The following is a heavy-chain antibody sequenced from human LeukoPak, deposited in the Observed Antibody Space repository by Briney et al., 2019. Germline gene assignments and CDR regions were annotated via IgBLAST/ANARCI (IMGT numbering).Heavy chain of an antibody. D-gene: IGHD6-19*01. CDR2: INPSGGST. CDR3: ARSYGVAGAFYYYYGMDV. CDR1: GYTFTSYY. J-gene: IGHJ6*02. V-gene: IGHV1-46*01. Sequence: ASVKVSCKASGYTFTSYYMHWVRQAPGQGLEWMGIINPSGGSTSYAQKFQGRVTMTRDTSTSTVYMELSSLRSEDTAVYYCARSYGVAGAFYYYYGMDVWGQGTTVTVSS.